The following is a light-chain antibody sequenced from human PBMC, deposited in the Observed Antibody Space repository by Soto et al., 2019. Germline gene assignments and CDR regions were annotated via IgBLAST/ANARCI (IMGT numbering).Light chain of an antibody. CDR1: SSNIGAGYD. J-gene: IGLJ3*02. CDR3: RSHYSSLNSWV. V-gene: IGLV1-40*01. CDR2: GNT. Sequence: QSVLTQPPSMSGAPGQRVTISCTGSSSNIGAGYDVHWYQLLPGTAPKLLIYGNTNRPSGVPDRFSGSKSGTSASLAITGLRAEDEADYYCRSHYSSLNSWVFGGGTKLTVL.